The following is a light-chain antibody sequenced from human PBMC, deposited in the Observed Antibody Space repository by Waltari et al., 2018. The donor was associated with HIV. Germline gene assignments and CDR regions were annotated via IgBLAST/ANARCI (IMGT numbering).Light chain of an antibody. CDR1: ALANQY. V-gene: IGLV3-25*03. CDR2: KDS. CDR3: QSADSSGTYLVI. J-gene: IGLJ2*01. Sequence: SYELTQPPSVSVSPGQTARINCSGDALANQYAYWYQRKPGQAPVLVIYKDSERSSGIPERFSGSSSGTTVTLTISGVQAEDEADYYCQSADSSGTYLVIFGGGTKLTVL.